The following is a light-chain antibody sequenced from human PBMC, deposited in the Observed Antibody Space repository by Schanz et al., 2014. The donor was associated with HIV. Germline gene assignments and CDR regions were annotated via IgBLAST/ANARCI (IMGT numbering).Light chain of an antibody. CDR1: QSISGR. J-gene: IGKJ2*01. CDR2: QAS. Sequence: DIRMTQSPSTLSASVGDRVTITCRASQSISGRLAWYQQKPGKAPKRLIYQASRLGSGVPSTFSGSGSGAEFILTISSLQPDDFATYYCQQYYSFSYTFGQGTKIEIK. V-gene: IGKV1-5*03. CDR3: QQYYSFSYT.